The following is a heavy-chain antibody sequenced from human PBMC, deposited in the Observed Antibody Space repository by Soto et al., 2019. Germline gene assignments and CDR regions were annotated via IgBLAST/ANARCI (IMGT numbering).Heavy chain of an antibody. V-gene: IGHV3-23*01. CDR3: AQGAWGEYNTGWYFHH. Sequence: SLRICCAACGVIFSTYAMSGFRKAPGKGLEWVSDISHTGTITDSADSVKGRFTISKDHSRNTLYLQMNSLRAEDTAVYYCAQGAWGEYNTGWYFHHWGQGTLVTVSS. CDR1: GVIFSTYA. CDR2: ISHTGTIT. J-gene: IGHJ4*02. D-gene: IGHD6-19*01.